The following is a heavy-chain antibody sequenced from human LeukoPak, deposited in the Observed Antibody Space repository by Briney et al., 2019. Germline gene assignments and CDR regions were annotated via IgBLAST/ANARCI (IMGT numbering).Heavy chain of an antibody. J-gene: IGHJ4*02. V-gene: IGHV1-2*06. CDR1: GYTFTDYY. Sequence: ASVKVSCKASGYTFTDYYIHWVRQAPGQGLEWMGRINPNSGGTKYAQNFQGRVTMTRDTSISTAYMELSRLRSEDTAVYYCTVVATTYYFDYWGQGTLVTVSS. D-gene: IGHD5-12*01. CDR3: TVVATTYYFDY. CDR2: INPNSGGT.